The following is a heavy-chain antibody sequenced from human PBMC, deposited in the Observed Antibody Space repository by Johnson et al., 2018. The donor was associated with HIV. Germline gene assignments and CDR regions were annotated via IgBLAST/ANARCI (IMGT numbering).Heavy chain of an antibody. V-gene: IGHV3-30-3*01. CDR1: GFIFSSYA. CDR2: ISFDGSNT. J-gene: IGHJ3*01. D-gene: IGHD3-3*01. CDR3: AKDLGLQFLEWSTPPADAFDD. Sequence: VQLVESGGGLVQPGGSLRLSCAASGFIFSSYAMHWVRRAPGKGLEWVAVISFDGSNTYYADSVKGRFTISRDNSKNTLYLQMNSLRADDTAVYYCAKDLGLQFLEWSTPPADAFDDWGQGTMVTVSS.